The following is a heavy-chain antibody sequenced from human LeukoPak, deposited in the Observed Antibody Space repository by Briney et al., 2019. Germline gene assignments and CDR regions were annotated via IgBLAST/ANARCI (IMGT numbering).Heavy chain of an antibody. V-gene: IGHV4-39*07. J-gene: IGHJ5*02. CDR3: ARDVGVVVVRTSTFDP. D-gene: IGHD3-22*01. CDR2: LYYSGKT. CDR1: DDSISSSTYY. Sequence: SDTLSLTCIISDDSISSSTYYWGWIRQPPGKGLEWIGTLYYSGKTYYNPSLKSRVTISVDTSKNQFSLKLSSVTAADTAVYYCARDVGVVVVRTSTFDPWGQGTLVTVSS.